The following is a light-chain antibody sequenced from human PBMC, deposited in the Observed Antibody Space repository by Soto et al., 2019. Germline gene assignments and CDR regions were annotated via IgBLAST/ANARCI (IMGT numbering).Light chain of an antibody. Sequence: DIQMTQSPSTLSGSVGDRVTITCRASQTISSWLAWYQQKPGKAPKLLIYKASTLKSGVPSRFIGSGSGTEFTLTICSLQSDDFATDYCQHYNSYSEAFGQGTKVELK. CDR3: QHYNSYSEA. J-gene: IGKJ1*01. CDR2: KAS. CDR1: QTISSW. V-gene: IGKV1-5*03.